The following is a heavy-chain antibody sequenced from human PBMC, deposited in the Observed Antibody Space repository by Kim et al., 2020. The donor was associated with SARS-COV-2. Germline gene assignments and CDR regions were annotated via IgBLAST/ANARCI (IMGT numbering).Heavy chain of an antibody. CDR3: SSCQGLSSSWFNFQH. D-gene: IGHD6-13*01. CDR1: GFTFSSYA. CDR2: ISGSGGST. Sequence: GGSLRLSCAASGFTFSSYAMSWVRQAPGKGLEWVSAISGSGGSTYYADSVKGRFTISRDNSKNTLYLQMNSLRAEDTAVYYCSSCQGLSSSWFNFQHWGQGTLVTVSS. J-gene: IGHJ1*01. V-gene: IGHV3-23*01.